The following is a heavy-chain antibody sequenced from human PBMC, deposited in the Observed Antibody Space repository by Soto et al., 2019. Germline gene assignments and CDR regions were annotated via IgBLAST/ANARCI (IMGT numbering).Heavy chain of an antibody. D-gene: IGHD3-22*01. J-gene: IGHJ4*02. Sequence: SETLSLACTVSGGCISNYYLTWTRQPPGKGLEWIGSIYHSGITYYNPSLKSRVTISVDTSKNQFSLKLSSVTAADTAVYYCERYYDSSGYPDPVDYWGQGTLVTVSS. CDR1: GGCISNYY. CDR3: ERYYDSSGYPDPVDY. V-gene: IGHV4-59*08. CDR2: IYHSGIT.